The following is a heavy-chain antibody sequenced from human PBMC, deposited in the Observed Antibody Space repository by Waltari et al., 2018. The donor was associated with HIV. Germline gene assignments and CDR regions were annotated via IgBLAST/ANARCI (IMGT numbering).Heavy chain of an antibody. CDR2: IDGDGSNT. CDR3: AREGTGTCFDY. Sequence: EVQLVESGGAVVQPGGSLRLSCAASGFTFGDYGMHWVRQAPGKGPEWVSLIDGDGSNTYYADSVKGRFTISRDKSKSSVFLQMNSLRAEDTAFYYCAREGTGTCFDYWGQGTLVTVSS. CDR1: GFTFGDYG. J-gene: IGHJ4*02. V-gene: IGHV3-43D*04. D-gene: IGHD1-1*01.